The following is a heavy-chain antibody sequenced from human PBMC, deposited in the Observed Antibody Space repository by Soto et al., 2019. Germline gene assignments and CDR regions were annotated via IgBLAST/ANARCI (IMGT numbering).Heavy chain of an antibody. D-gene: IGHD6-13*01. CDR2: IYSGGTT. CDR3: TKRGRIAATGPNWFDP. Sequence: PGGSLRLSCVASGFTVSNNYVSWVRQAPGKGLEWVSVIYSGGTTYYADSVKGRVTTSRDNSKNTVYLQMDSLRVEDTAVYYCTKRGRIAATGPNWFDPWGQGT. J-gene: IGHJ5*02. CDR1: GFTVSNNY. V-gene: IGHV3-66*01.